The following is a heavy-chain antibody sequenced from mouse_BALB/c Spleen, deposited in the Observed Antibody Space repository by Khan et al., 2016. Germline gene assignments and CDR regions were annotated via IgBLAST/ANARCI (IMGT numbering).Heavy chain of an antibody. J-gene: IGHJ2*01. V-gene: IGHV11-2*02. CDR1: GFTFSGFW. D-gene: IGHD1-1*01. Sequence: EVQLLETGGGLVQPGESRGLSCEGSGFTFSGFWMSWVRQTPGKTLEWIGDINSDGSAINYAPSIKDRFTIFRDNDKNTLYLQMTSVRSEDTVTYCCMRYYYGFDYWGQGTTLTVSS. CDR3: MRYYYGFDY. CDR2: INSDGSAI.